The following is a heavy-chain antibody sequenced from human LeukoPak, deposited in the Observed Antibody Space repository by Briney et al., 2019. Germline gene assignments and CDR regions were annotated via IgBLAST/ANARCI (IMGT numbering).Heavy chain of an antibody. CDR2: IRSDGSIK. V-gene: IGHV3-30*02. Sequence: GGSLRLSCAASGFTFSSYGMHWVRQAPGKGLEWVAFIRSDGSIKYYTESLKGRFTISRDNSKNTLYLQINSLRPEDTAVYYCARGLPGIAAAGTQYFDYWGQGTLVTVSS. CDR1: GFTFSSYG. CDR3: ARGLPGIAAAGTQYFDY. D-gene: IGHD6-13*01. J-gene: IGHJ4*02.